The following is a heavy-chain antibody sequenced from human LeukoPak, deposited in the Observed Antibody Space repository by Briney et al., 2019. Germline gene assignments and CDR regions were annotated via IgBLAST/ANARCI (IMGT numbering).Heavy chain of an antibody. V-gene: IGHV3-23*01. CDR1: GFSFSTYA. CDR2: ITAGGGST. Sequence: GGSLRLSCAASGFSFSTYAMNWVRQAPGKGLEWVSGITAGGGSTYYADSVKGRFTISRDNARNALSLQMNSLGVEDTAVYYCARAQVGSKFHAFDIWGQGTMVTVSS. CDR3: ARAQVGSKFHAFDI. J-gene: IGHJ3*02. D-gene: IGHD1-26*01.